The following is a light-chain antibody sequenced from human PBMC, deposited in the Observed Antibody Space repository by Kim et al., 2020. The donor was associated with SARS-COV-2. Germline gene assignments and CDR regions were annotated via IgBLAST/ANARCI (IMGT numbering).Light chain of an antibody. CDR1: QSVTSN. V-gene: IGKV3-15*01. J-gene: IGKJ2*01. CDR3: QQYNRWPPYI. CDR2: GAS. Sequence: VPPGERATLSCRASQSVTSNLAWYQQKPGQAPRLLIYGASIRATGIPDRFSGSGSGTEFTLTISSLQSEDFALYYCQQYNRWPPYIFGQGTKLEI.